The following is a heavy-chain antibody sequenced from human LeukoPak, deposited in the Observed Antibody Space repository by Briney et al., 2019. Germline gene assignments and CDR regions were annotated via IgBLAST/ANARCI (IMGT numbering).Heavy chain of an antibody. CDR2: ISSSSSYI. CDR3: ARVWSESVHSSSWYANDAFDI. J-gene: IGHJ3*02. V-gene: IGHV3-21*01. Sequence: GGSLRLSCAASGFTFSSYSMNWVRQAPGKGLEWVSSISSSSSYIYYADSVKGRFTISRDNAKNSLYLQMNSLRAEDTAVYYCARVWSESVHSSSWYANDAFDIWGQGTMVTVSS. D-gene: IGHD6-13*01. CDR1: GFTFSSYS.